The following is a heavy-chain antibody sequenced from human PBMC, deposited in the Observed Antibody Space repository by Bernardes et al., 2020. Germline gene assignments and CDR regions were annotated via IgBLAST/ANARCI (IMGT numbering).Heavy chain of an antibody. D-gene: IGHD2-15*01. CDR1: GFTFSNHC. CDR2: IKEDGSEK. V-gene: IGHV3-7*04. Sequence: GGSLRLSCAASGFTFSNHCMSWVRQAPGKGLEWVANIKEDGSEKHYADSVEGRFTISRDNAKNSLDLQMNSLRDEDTAIYYCVRDCSFICYERPRNEYWGQGTLVTVSS. J-gene: IGHJ4*02. CDR3: VRDCSFICYERPRNEY.